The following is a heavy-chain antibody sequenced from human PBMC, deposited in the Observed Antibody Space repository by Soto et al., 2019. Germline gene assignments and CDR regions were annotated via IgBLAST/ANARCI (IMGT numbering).Heavy chain of an antibody. Sequence: GGSLRLSCAASGFTFSSYAMHWVRQAPDKGLEWVAVISYDGSNKYYADSVKGRFTISRDNSKNTLYLQMNSLRAEDTAVYYCARVKGTVVVVAEPILDCWGQGTLVTVSS. V-gene: IGHV3-30-3*01. D-gene: IGHD2-15*01. CDR2: ISYDGSNK. CDR3: ARVKGTVVVVAEPILDC. CDR1: GFTFSSYA. J-gene: IGHJ4*02.